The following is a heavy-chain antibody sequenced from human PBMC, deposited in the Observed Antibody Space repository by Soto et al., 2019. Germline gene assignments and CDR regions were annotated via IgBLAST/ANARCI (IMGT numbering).Heavy chain of an antibody. CDR1: GFSLNTNAVG. CDR3: AHRRVRDSSGENFDS. J-gene: IGHJ4*02. Sequence: KESGPTLVKPTQTLTLTCTFSGFSLNTNAVGVAWIRQPPGKALEWLALLYWDDDKRYSPSLKSSLTITTDTSKNQVVLTMTNMDPEDTATYYCAHRRVRDSSGENFDSWGQGTLVTVSS. CDR2: LYWDDDK. D-gene: IGHD6-19*01. V-gene: IGHV2-5*02.